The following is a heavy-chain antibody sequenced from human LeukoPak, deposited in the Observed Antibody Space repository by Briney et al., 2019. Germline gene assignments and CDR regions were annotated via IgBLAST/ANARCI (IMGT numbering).Heavy chain of an antibody. CDR1: GPSISNFY. J-gene: IGHJ4*02. CDR3: ARGGWLQN. V-gene: IGHV4-34*01. D-gene: IGHD5-12*01. CDR2: INHSGST. Sequence: PSETLSLTCTVSGPSISNFYWSWIRQPPGKGLEWIGEINHSGSTNYNPSLKSRVTISVDTSKNQFSLKLSSVTAADTAVYYCARGGWLQNWGQGTLVTVSS.